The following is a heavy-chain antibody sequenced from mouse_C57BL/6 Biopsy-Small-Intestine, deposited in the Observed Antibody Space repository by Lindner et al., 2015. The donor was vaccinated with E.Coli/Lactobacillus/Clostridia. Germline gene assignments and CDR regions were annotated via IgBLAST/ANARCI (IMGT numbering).Heavy chain of an antibody. CDR2: IDPEDGET. V-gene: IGHV14-2*01. CDR1: GFNIKDYY. J-gene: IGHJ2*01. CDR3: AREFITTIGYYFDY. Sequence: VQLQESGAELVQPGASVKLSCTASGFNIKDYYMHWVKQRTEQGLEWIGRIDPEDGETKYAPKFQDKATITADTSSNTAYLQLSSLTSEDTAVYYCAREFITTIGYYFDYWGHGTTLTISS. D-gene: IGHD1-1*01.